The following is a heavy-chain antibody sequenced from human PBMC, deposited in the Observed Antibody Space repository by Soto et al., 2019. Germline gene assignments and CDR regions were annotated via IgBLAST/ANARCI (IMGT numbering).Heavy chain of an antibody. V-gene: IGHV6-1*01. CDR3: ELSEEHSDHHYYGRD. D-gene: IGHD3-3*02. CDR2: TYYRSRWYS. J-gene: IGHJ6*01. Sequence: SQAIPSTCVGSGGTVSSHSVARNWVRQSPLRGLEWLGRTYYRSRWYSDYAVSVRSRLHINADTSQNQVSLQLNSVTLVYTAVYYCELSEEHSDHHYYGRD. CDR1: GGTVSSHSVA.